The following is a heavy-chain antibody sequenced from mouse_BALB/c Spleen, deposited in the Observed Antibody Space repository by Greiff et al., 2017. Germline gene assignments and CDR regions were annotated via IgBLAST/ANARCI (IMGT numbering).Heavy chain of an antibody. CDR2: INPYNDGT. CDR1: GYTFTSYV. J-gene: IGHJ1*01. CDR3: ARSYYGSHWYFDV. D-gene: IGHD1-1*01. V-gene: IGHV1-14*01. Sequence: VQLKQSGPELVKPGASVKMSCKASGYTFTSYVMHWVKQKPGQGLEWIGYINPYNDGTKYNEKFKGKATLTSDKSSSTAYMELSSLTSEDSAVYYCARSYYGSHWYFDVWGAGTTVTVSS.